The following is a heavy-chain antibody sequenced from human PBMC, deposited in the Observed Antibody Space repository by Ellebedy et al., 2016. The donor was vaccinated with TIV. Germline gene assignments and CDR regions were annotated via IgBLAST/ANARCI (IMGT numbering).Heavy chain of an antibody. CDR1: RFSFRSYW. D-gene: IGHD4-17*01. V-gene: IGHV3-7*01. Sequence: GGSLRLSCAASRFSFRSYWMSWVRQAPGKGLEWVANINQDGSEQYYVDSVQGRFTISRDNARNSLNLQMNSVRAEDAAVYYCATDGSYGDYRSPTHAFVMWGQGTMVIVSS. CDR3: ATDGSYGDYRSPTHAFVM. J-gene: IGHJ3*02. CDR2: INQDGSEQ.